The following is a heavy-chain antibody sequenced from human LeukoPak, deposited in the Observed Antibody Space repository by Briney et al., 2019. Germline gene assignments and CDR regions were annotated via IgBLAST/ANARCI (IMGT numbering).Heavy chain of an antibody. CDR3: ARDRSSWGDGWFDP. D-gene: IGHD6-13*01. Sequence: ASVKVSRKASGYTFTGYYMHWVRQAPGQGLEWMGRINPNSGGTNYAQKFQGRVTMTRDTSISTAYMELSRLRSDDTAVYFWARDRSSWGDGWFDPWGQGTLVTVSS. CDR1: GYTFTGYY. V-gene: IGHV1-2*06. J-gene: IGHJ5*02. CDR2: INPNSGGT.